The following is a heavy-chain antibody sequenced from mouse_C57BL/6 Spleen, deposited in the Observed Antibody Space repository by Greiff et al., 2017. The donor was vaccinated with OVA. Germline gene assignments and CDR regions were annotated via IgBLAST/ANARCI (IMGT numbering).Heavy chain of an antibody. Sequence: EVKLVESGGGLVQPKGSLKLSCAASGFTFTTYAMHWVRQAPGQGLEWVARIRSKSSNYATYYAVSVKDRFTISRADYQSILYLQMNNLKTEDTAMYYCVRSYGYVGAMDYWGQGTSVTVSS. CDR3: VRSYGYVGAMDY. D-gene: IGHD2-2*01. V-gene: IGHV10-3*01. J-gene: IGHJ4*01. CDR1: GFTFTTYA. CDR2: IRSKSSNYAT.